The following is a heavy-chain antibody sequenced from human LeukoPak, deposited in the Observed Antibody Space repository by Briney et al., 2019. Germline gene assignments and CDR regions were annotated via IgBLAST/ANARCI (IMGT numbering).Heavy chain of an antibody. Sequence: ASVKASCKASGYTFTSYYMHWVRQAPGQGLEWMGIINPSGGSTSYAQKFQGRVTMTRDMSTSTVYMELSSLRSEDTAVYYCARDRGYDILTGYWGDNWFDPWGQGTLVTVSS. D-gene: IGHD3-9*01. CDR1: GYTFTSYY. V-gene: IGHV1-46*01. J-gene: IGHJ5*02. CDR2: INPSGGST. CDR3: ARDRGYDILTGYWGDNWFDP.